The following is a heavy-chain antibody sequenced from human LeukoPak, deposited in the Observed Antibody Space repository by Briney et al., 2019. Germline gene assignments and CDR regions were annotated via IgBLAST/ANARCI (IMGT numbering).Heavy chain of an antibody. J-gene: IGHJ4*02. D-gene: IGHD4-17*01. CDR1: GGSMNGYY. CDR2: IYYSGST. Sequence: SETLSLTCTVPGGSMNGYYRSWIRQPPGKGLEWIGYIYYSGSTNYNPSLKSRVTISVDTSKNQFSLKLTSVTAADTAVYYCARGIMTTVPTLDYWGQGALVTVSS. CDR3: ARGIMTTVPTLDY. V-gene: IGHV4-59*01.